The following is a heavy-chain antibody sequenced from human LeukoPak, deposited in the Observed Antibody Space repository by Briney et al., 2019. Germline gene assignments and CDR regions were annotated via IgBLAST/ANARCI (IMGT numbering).Heavy chain of an antibody. CDR3: TTREDTAMVAFDY. V-gene: IGHV3-73*01. CDR2: IRSKPNSYAT. CDR1: GFTFSGSA. J-gene: IGHJ4*02. Sequence: GGSLRLSCAASGFTFSGSAVHWVRQASGEGLEWVGRIRSKPNSYATAYAASVKGRFTISRDDSKNTAYLQMNSLKTEDTAVYYCTTREDTAMVAFDYWGQGTLVTVSS. D-gene: IGHD5-18*01.